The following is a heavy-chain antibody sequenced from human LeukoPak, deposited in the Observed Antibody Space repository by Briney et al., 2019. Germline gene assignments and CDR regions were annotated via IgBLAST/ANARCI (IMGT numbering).Heavy chain of an antibody. D-gene: IGHD1-26*01. V-gene: IGHV4-59*04. CDR3: AKSGGYGLIDK. CDR2: IYYTGST. CDR1: GFTFSSYA. Sequence: GSLRLSCAASGFTFSSYAMSWVRQAPGKGLEWIGNIYYTGSTYYNVSLNSRVTISIDTSKNLFSLRLNSMTAADTAVYYCAKSGGYGLIDKWGQGTLVTVSS. J-gene: IGHJ4*02.